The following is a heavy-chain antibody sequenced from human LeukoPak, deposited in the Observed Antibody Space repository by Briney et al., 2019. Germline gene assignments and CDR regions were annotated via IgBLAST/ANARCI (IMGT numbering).Heavy chain of an antibody. CDR2: MSYDGNFT. V-gene: IGHV3-30*04. J-gene: IGHJ4*02. CDR1: GFTFKRYA. D-gene: IGHD3-10*01. CDR3: ARGRSVYGSGSYSDY. Sequence: GGSRRLSCAASGFTFKRYAMHWVRQAPGKGLEWVTMMSYDGNFTYYSDSVKGRFTISRDSSNDTLYLQMNSLRADDTAIYYCARGRSVYGSGSYSDYWGQGTLVTVSS.